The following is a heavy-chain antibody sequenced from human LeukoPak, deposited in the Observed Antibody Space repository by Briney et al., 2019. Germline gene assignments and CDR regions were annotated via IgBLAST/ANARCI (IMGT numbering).Heavy chain of an antibody. D-gene: IGHD2-21*02. Sequence: RSGGFLRLSCAASGFTFSSYAMSWVRQAPGKGLEWVSVIYSGGSTYYADSVKGRFTISRDNSKNTLYLQMNSLRAEDTAVYYCARGAYCGSDCYSDYWGQGTLVTVSS. CDR1: GFTFSSYA. CDR3: ARGAYCGSDCYSDY. V-gene: IGHV3-53*01. J-gene: IGHJ4*02. CDR2: IYSGGST.